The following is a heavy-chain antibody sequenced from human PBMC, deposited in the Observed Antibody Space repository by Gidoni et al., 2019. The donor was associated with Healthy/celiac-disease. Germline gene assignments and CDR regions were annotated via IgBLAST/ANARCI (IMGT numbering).Heavy chain of an antibody. CDR2: ISYDGSNK. CDR1: GFTVRSYG. J-gene: IGHJ1*01. D-gene: IGHD3-3*01. CDR3: AKGGLRFLEWLQPHQGGYFQH. Sequence: QVQLVESGGGVVQPGRSLRLSCAASGFTVRSYGMHWVRQAPGKGLEWVAVISYDGSNKYYADSVKGRFTISRDNSKNTLYLQMNSLRAEDTAVYYCAKGGLRFLEWLQPHQGGYFQHWGQGTLVTVSS. V-gene: IGHV3-30*18.